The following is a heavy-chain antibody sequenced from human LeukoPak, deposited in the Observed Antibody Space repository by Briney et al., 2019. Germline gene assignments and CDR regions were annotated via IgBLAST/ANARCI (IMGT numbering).Heavy chain of an antibody. CDR2: ISSSSSTI. D-gene: IGHD3-10*01. CDR3: ARRPSMVRGVITSSYYYYGMDV. J-gene: IGHJ6*02. CDR1: GFTFSTYS. Sequence: PGGSLRLSCAASGFTFSTYSMTWVRQAPGKGLEWVSYISSSSSTIYYADSVKGRFTISRDNAKNSLYLQMNSLRAEDTAVYYCARRPSMVRGVITSSYYYYGMDVWGQGTTVTVSS. V-gene: IGHV3-48*01.